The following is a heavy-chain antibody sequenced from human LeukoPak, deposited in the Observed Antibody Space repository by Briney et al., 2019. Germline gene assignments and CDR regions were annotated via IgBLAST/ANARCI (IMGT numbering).Heavy chain of an antibody. CDR3: ARDQGYYGMDV. CDR1: GFTFISYG. V-gene: IGHV3-33*01. J-gene: IGHJ6*02. Sequence: GGSLRLSCAASGFTFISYGMHWVRQAPGKGLEWVAVIWYDGSNKYYADSVKGRFTISRDNSKDTLYLQMNSLRAEDTAVYYCARDQGYYGMDVWGQGTTVTVSS. CDR2: IWYDGSNK.